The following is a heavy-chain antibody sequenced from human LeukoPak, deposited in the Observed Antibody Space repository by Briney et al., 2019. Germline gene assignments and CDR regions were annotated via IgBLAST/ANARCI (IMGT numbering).Heavy chain of an antibody. J-gene: IGHJ4*02. CDR3: AREARGGSTYFDN. V-gene: IGHV4-61*02. CDR2: IYSSGST. CDR1: GGSISSGSYY. Sequence: SETLSLTCTVSGGSISSGSYYWSWIRRPAGKGLEWIGRIYSSGSTNYNLSLKSRVTMSVDTSKNQFSLRLSSVTAADTAVYYCAREARGGSTYFDNWGQGTLVTVSS. D-gene: IGHD1-26*01.